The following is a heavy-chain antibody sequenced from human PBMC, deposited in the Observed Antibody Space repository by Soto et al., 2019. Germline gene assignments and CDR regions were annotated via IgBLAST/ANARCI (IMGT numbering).Heavy chain of an antibody. CDR1: GGSFSGYY. CDR3: AREKLLWFGTRYYYYGMDV. D-gene: IGHD3-10*01. V-gene: IGHV4-34*01. Sequence: PSETLSLTCAVYGGSFSGYYWSWIRQPPGKGLEWIGEINHSGSTNYNPSLKSRVTISVDTSKNQFSLKLSSVTAADTAVYYCAREKLLWFGTRYYYYGMDVWGQGTTVTVSS. J-gene: IGHJ6*02. CDR2: INHSGST.